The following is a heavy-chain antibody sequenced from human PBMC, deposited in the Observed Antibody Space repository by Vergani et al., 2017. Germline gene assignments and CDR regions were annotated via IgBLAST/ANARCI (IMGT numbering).Heavy chain of an antibody. Sequence: QVNLQESGPRLVKPSETLSLICSVSGYSISSGYFWGWIRRPPGKGLEWIASFHHTGMTYNNPSLKSRVTISVDTSKNLISLKLNSVTAAATALYYCARHGGSGNFYHLFDSWGQGTLVTVSS. V-gene: IGHV4-38-2*02. CDR2: FHHTGMT. D-gene: IGHD3-10*01. J-gene: IGHJ4*02. CDR3: ARHGGSGNFYHLFDS. CDR1: GYSISSGYF.